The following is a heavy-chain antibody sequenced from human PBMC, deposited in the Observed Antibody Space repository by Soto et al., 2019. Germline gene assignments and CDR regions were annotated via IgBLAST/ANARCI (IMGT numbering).Heavy chain of an antibody. CDR2: ISGYSGNT. V-gene: IGHV1-18*04. CDR1: GYTLTNYG. J-gene: IGHJ6*02. D-gene: IGHD2-2*01. Sequence: ASVKVSCKASGYTLTNYGISWVRQAPGQGQEWMGWISGYSGNTNHAQKFHGRVTMTTDTSTSTAYMEVRSLRSDDTAVYYCARGGRCTPTSCYGDYYRRMDVWGQGSTLTASS. CDR3: ARGGRCTPTSCYGDYYRRMDV.